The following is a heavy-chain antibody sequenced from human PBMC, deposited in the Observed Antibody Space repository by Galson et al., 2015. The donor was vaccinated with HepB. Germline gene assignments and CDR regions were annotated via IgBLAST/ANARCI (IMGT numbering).Heavy chain of an antibody. CDR1: GFTFSNYA. D-gene: IGHD3-16*01. CDR3: ARGGPKGRIDY. CDR2: ISYDGSNK. Sequence: SLRLSCAASGFTFSNYAMHWVRQAPGKGLEWVALISYDGSNKYYADSVKGRFTISRDNSKNTLYQQMNSPRAEDTALYYCARGGPKGRIDYWGQGTLVTVSS. V-gene: IGHV3-30-3*01. J-gene: IGHJ4*02.